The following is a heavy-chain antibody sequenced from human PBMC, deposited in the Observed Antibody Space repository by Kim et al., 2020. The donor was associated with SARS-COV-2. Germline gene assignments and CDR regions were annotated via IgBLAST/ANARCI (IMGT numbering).Heavy chain of an antibody. CDR3: ASLSVGGYSGYDIGGLPF. V-gene: IGHV1-69*13. Sequence: SVKFSCKASGGTFSSYAISWVRQAPGKGLEWLGGIITIFGTANYAQKFQGRVTITADESTSTDYMELSSLRSEDTAVYYCASLSVGGYSGYDIGGLPFWGQGTLVTVSS. D-gene: IGHD5-12*01. CDR1: GGTFSSYA. J-gene: IGHJ4*02. CDR2: IITIFGTA.